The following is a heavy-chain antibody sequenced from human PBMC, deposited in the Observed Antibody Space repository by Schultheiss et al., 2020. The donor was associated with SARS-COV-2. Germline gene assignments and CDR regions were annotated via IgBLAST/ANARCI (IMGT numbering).Heavy chain of an antibody. V-gene: IGHV1-2*06. Sequence: ASVKVSCKASGGTFSSYAISWVRQAPGQGLEWMGRINPNSDDTNYAQKFQGRVTMTRDTSISTAYMELSRLRSDDTAVYYCASADRYGGPDYWGQGTLVTVSS. CDR2: INPNSDDT. CDR3: ASADRYGGPDY. J-gene: IGHJ4*02. D-gene: IGHD4-23*01. CDR1: GGTFSSYA.